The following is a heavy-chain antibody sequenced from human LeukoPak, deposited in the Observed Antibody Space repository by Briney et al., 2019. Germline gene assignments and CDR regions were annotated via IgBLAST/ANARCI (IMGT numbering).Heavy chain of an antibody. J-gene: IGHJ4*02. V-gene: IGHV1-18*01. CDR1: GYTFTSYG. Sequence: VASVKVSCKAYGYTFTSYGISWVRQAPGQGLEWMGWISAYNGNTDYAQKLQGRVTMTTDTSTSTAYMELRSLRSDDTAVYYCARDSDGLGPPDYWGQGTLVTVSS. CDR2: ISAYNGNT. CDR3: ARDSDGLGPPDY. D-gene: IGHD3/OR15-3a*01.